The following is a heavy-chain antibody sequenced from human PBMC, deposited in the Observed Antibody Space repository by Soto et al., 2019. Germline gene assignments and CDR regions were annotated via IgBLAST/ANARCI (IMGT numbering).Heavy chain of an antibody. Sequence: SLRLSCAASGFTFSSYAMHWVRQAPGKGLEWVAVISYDGSNKYYADSVKGRFTISRDNSKNTLYLQMNSLRAEDTAVYYCARDFRTTVIAYYFGYWGQGTLVTVSS. J-gene: IGHJ4*02. V-gene: IGHV3-30-3*01. D-gene: IGHD4-17*01. CDR1: GFTFSSYA. CDR3: ARDFRTTVIAYYFGY. CDR2: ISYDGSNK.